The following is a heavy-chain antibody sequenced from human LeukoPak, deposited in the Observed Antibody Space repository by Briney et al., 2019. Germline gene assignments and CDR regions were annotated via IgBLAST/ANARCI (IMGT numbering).Heavy chain of an antibody. J-gene: IGHJ3*02. CDR2: ISGSDGGT. CDR1: GFTFSSYA. Sequence: GGSLRLSCAASGFTFSSYALNWVRQAPGKGLEWVSTISGSDGGTDYADSVKGRFTISRDNSRNTLYLQMNSLRVEDTAVYCCAKVRSVGSGWYLDAFDIWGQGTMVTVSS. V-gene: IGHV3-23*01. D-gene: IGHD6-19*01. CDR3: AKVRSVGSGWYLDAFDI.